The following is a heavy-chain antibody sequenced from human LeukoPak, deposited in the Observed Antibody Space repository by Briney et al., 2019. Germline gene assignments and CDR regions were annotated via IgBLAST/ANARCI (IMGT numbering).Heavy chain of an antibody. Sequence: SETLSLTCTVSGGSISSSSYYWGWIRQPPGKGLEGIGSIYYSGSTYYNPSLKSRVTISVDTSKNQFSLTLSSVSAADTAVYYCARDTFSHAYRWFDPWGQGTLVTVSS. V-gene: IGHV4-39*07. CDR3: ARDTFSHAYRWFDP. D-gene: IGHD2/OR15-2a*01. J-gene: IGHJ5*02. CDR1: GGSISSSSYY. CDR2: IYYSGST.